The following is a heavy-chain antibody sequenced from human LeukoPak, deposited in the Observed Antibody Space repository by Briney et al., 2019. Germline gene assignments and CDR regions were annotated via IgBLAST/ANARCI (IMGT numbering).Heavy chain of an antibody. CDR1: GGSFSGYY. V-gene: IGHV4-34*09. D-gene: IGHD4-17*01. CDR3: ARVRALGDFDAFDI. J-gene: IGHJ3*02. CDR2: INHSGST. Sequence: SETLSLTCAVYGGSFSGYYWSWIRQPPGKGLEWIGEINHSGSTYYNPSLKSRVTISVDTSKNQFSLKLSSVTAADTAVYYCARVRALGDFDAFDIWGQGTMVTVSS.